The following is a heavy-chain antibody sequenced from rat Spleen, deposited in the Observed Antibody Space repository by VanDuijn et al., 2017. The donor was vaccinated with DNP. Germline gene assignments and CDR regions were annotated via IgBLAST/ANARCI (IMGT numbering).Heavy chain of an antibody. CDR1: GFNFNDNW. Sequence: EVKLVESGGGLVQPGKSLKLSCAASGFNFNDNWMGWVRQAPGKGLEWIGQINKDSSTITYIPSLKDKFTISRDNDQNTLYLQMSKLGSEDTAIYYCARGPNYGGWSDYFDYWGQGVMVTVSS. V-gene: IGHV4-2*01. CDR2: INKDSSTI. J-gene: IGHJ2*01. CDR3: ARGPNYGGWSDYFDY. D-gene: IGHD1-11*01.